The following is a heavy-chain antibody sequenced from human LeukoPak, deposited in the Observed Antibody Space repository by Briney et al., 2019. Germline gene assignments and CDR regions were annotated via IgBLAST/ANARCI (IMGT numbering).Heavy chain of an antibody. CDR3: VRDPSCSGGGCYYYYGMDV. J-gene: IGHJ6*02. CDR2: IWYDGSNK. Sequence: PGGSLRLSCAASGFTFNTYAIHWVRQAPGKGLEWVAVIWYDGSNKHYADSVRGRFTISRDNSKNTLYLQMNSQRADDTAIYYCVRDPSCSGGGCYYYYGMDVWGQGTTVTVSS. V-gene: IGHV3-33*01. D-gene: IGHD2-15*01. CDR1: GFTFNTYA.